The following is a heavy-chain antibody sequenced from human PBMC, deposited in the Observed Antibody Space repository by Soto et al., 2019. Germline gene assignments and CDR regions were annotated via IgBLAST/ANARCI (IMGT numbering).Heavy chain of an antibody. J-gene: IGHJ1*01. CDR3: AKQYYDIVTGCYD. CDR2: IGDSGDKT. CDR1: GFTFSSYA. Sequence: GGSLRLSCAASGFTFSSYAMSWVRQAPGKGLEWVSAIGDSGDKTYYADSMKGRFTISRDNSMNTLYLQMNGLRAEDTAVYYFAKQYYDIVTGCYDWGQGTLVTVSS. D-gene: IGHD3-9*01. V-gene: IGHV3-23*01.